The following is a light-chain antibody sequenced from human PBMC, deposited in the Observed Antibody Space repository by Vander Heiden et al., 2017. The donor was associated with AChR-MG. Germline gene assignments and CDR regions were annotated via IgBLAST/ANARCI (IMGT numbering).Light chain of an antibody. V-gene: IGKV1-12*01. Sequence: DIRMTQSPSSVSASDGDRVTITCRASQDISSWLAWYQQKPGKAPNLLIYAASRLQSGVPSRFSGSGSGTDFTLTISSLHPEDFATYFCQQANTFPPTFGGGTKVEIK. CDR2: AAS. CDR1: QDISSW. CDR3: QQANTFPPT. J-gene: IGKJ4*01.